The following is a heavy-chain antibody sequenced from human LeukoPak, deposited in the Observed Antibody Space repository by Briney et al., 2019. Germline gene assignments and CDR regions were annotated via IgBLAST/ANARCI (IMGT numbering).Heavy chain of an antibody. CDR2: ISTYNGNT. Sequence: ASVKVSCKASGYXFTSYAISWVRQAPGQGLEWMGWISTYNGNTNYPQKLQGRVTVTTDTSTTTAYMELSSLTSDDTAVYYCVRGGRAPDVWGQGTTVTVSS. CDR3: VRGGRAPDV. J-gene: IGHJ6*02. V-gene: IGHV1-18*01. CDR1: GYXFTSYA.